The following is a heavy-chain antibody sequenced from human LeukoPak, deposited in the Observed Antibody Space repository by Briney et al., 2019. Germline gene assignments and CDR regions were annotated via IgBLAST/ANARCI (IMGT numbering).Heavy chain of an antibody. V-gene: IGHV4-4*07. CDR1: GGSISSYY. Sequence: SETLSLTCTVSGGSISSYYWSWIRQPAGKGLEWIGRIYTSGSTNYNPSLKSRVTMSVDTSKNQFSLKLNSVTAADTAVYYCARLHDYGDYVPTSDAFDIWGQGTMVTVSS. CDR3: ARLHDYGDYVPTSDAFDI. J-gene: IGHJ3*02. D-gene: IGHD4-17*01. CDR2: IYTSGST.